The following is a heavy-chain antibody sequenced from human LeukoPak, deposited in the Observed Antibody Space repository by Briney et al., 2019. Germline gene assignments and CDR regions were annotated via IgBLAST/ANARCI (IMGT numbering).Heavy chain of an antibody. V-gene: IGHV4-39*01. D-gene: IGHD3-10*01. CDR1: GGSISSSSYY. CDR3: ARPYGSGSYYHMDV. CDR2: IYYTGST. Sequence: SETLSLTCTVSGGSISSSSYYWGWIRQPPGKGLEWIGSIYYTGSTYYNPSLRSRVTISVDTSKNQFSLKLSSVTAADTSVYYCARPYGSGSYYHMDVWGKGTTVTISS. J-gene: IGHJ6*03.